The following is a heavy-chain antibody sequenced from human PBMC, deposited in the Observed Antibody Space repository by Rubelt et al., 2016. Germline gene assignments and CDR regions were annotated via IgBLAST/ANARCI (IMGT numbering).Heavy chain of an antibody. D-gene: IGHD3-3*01. CDR3: AKMSGWSGYHRVHDY. CDR2: ISSSSSYI. Sequence: EVQLVESGGGLVQPGESLRLSCSASGFTFSSYAMHWVRQAPGKGLEWVSSISSSSSYIYYADSVKGRFTISRDNAKNLLYLQMNSLRAEDTAVYYCAKMSGWSGYHRVHDYWGQGTLVTVSS. V-gene: IGHV3-21*01. J-gene: IGHJ4*02. CDR1: GFTFSSYA.